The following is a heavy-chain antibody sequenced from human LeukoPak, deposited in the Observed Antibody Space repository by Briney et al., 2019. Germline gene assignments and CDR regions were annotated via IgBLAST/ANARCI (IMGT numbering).Heavy chain of an antibody. CDR3: ARAVFQGAFDI. V-gene: IGHV3-48*01. D-gene: IGHD5/OR15-5a*01. Sequence: GGSLRLSCAASGFTFSSYSMNWVRQAPGKGLEWVSYISSSSSTIQYADSVKGRFTISRDNAKDSLYLQINSLRAEDTAVYSCARAVFQGAFDIWGQGTLVTVSS. J-gene: IGHJ3*02. CDR1: GFTFSSYS. CDR2: ISSSSSTI.